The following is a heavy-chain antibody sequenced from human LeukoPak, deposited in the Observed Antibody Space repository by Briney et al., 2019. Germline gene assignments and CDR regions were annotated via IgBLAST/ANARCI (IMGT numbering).Heavy chain of an antibody. V-gene: IGHV3-48*01. CDR2: IDYGGSVT. Sequence: GGSLRLSCSASGFTFTAYTMNWVRQAPGKGPEWVSYIDYGGSVTHYADSVKGRFTISRDNAENSLYLQMNSLRVEDTAVYYCTRDLEYWSQGVQVAVSS. CDR3: TRDLEY. J-gene: IGHJ4*02. CDR1: GFTFTAYT.